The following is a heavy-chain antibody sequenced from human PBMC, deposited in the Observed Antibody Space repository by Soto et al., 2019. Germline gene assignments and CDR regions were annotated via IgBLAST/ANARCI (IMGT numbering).Heavy chain of an antibody. V-gene: IGHV1-69*13. CDR1: GGTFSSYA. CDR3: ARGKEGHYYDSSGYSPY. J-gene: IGHJ4*02. CDR2: IIPIFGTA. Sequence: SVKVSCKASGGTFSSYAISWVRQAPGQGLEWMGGIIPIFGTANYAQKFQGRVTITADESTSTAYMELSSLRSEDTAVYYCARGKEGHYYDSSGYSPYWGQGPLVTVSS. D-gene: IGHD3-22*01.